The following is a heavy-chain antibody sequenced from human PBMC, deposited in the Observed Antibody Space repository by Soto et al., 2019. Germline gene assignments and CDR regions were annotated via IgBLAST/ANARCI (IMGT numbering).Heavy chain of an antibody. D-gene: IGHD5-12*01. CDR3: ATIRVRGGPLRFED. J-gene: IGHJ4*01. Sequence: QVQLVQSGAEVKTPGSSVKVSCKTSGGLFSVYSFNWVRQAPGQGLEWMGGVLPITGSTDYAQKFQGRLTITADRSTSTLYMELSRLTSDDTANYYCATIRVRGGPLRFEDGGQGTLISVSS. CDR1: GGLFSVYS. V-gene: IGHV1-69*06. CDR2: VLPITGST.